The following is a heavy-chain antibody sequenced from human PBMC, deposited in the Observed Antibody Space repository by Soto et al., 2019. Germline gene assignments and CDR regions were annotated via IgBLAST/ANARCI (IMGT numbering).Heavy chain of an antibody. CDR3: ARSVRYCSRTSCENDAFDI. V-gene: IGHV1-8*01. J-gene: IGHJ3*02. Sequence: QVQLVQSGAEVKKPGASVKVSCKASGYTFTSYDINWVRQATGQGLEWMGWINPNSGNTGYAQKFQARVTMTRNTSLSTAYIELSSLRSEDTAVYYCARSVRYCSRTSCENDAFDIWGQGTMVTVSS. CDR2: INPNSGNT. CDR1: GYTFTSYD. D-gene: IGHD2-2*01.